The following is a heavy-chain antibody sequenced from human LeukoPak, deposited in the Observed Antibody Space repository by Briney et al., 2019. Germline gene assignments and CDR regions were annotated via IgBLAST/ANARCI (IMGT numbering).Heavy chain of an antibody. J-gene: IGHJ4*02. CDR1: GYTFTGYY. V-gene: IGHV1-2*06. D-gene: IGHD3-16*02. CDR2: INPNSGGT. CDR3: AMYDYVWGSYSLLAGTVSDY. Sequence: ASVKVSCKASGYTFTGYYMHWVRQAPGQGLEWMGQINPNSGGTNYAQKFQGRVTMTRDTSISTAYMELSRLRSDDTAVYYCAMYDYVWGSYSLLAGTVSDYWGPGTLVTVSS.